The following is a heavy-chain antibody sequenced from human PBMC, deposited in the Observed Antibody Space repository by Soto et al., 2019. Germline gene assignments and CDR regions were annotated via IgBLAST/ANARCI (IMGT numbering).Heavy chain of an antibody. V-gene: IGHV3-23*01. CDR3: ANSPWDIVVVVAAYYYYMDV. Sequence: EVQLLESGGGLVQPGGSLRLSCAASGFTFSSYAMSWVRQAPGKGLQWVSAISGSGGSTYYADSVKGRFTISRDNSKNTLYLQMNSLRAEDTAVYYCANSPWDIVVVVAAYYYYMDVWGKGTTVTVSS. CDR1: GFTFSSYA. D-gene: IGHD2-15*01. CDR2: ISGSGGST. J-gene: IGHJ6*03.